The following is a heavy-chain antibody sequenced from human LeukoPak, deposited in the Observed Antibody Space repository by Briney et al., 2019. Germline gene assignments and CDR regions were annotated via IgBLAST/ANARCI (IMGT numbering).Heavy chain of an antibody. D-gene: IGHD6-19*01. J-gene: IGHJ4*02. V-gene: IGHV1-2*02. CDR2: INPNSGGT. Sequence: ASVKVSCKASGYTFTVYYMHWVRQAPGQGLEWMGWINPNSGGTNYAQKFQGRVTMTRDTSISTAYMELSRLRSDDTAVYYCARDRVGSGWPRPYYFEVWGQGTLVTVSS. CDR1: GYTFTVYY. CDR3: ARDRVGSGWPRPYYFEV.